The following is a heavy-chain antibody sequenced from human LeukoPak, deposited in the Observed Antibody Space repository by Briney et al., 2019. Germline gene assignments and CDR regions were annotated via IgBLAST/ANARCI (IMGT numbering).Heavy chain of an antibody. J-gene: IGHJ6*03. CDR2: IYTSGST. V-gene: IGHV4-4*07. D-gene: IGHD6-13*01. Sequence: SETLSLTCTVSGGSISSYYWSWIRQPAGKGLEWIGCIYTSGSTNYNPSLKSRVTMSVDTSKNQFSLKLSSVTAADTAVYYCARDGAAAGDYYYYYMDVWGKGTTVTVSS. CDR3: ARDGAAAGDYYYYYMDV. CDR1: GGSISSYY.